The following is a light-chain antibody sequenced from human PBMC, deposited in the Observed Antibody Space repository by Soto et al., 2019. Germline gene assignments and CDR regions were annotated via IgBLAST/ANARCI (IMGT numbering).Light chain of an antibody. V-gene: IGKV1-12*01. CDR1: QGISSW. J-gene: IGKJ4*01. Sequence: SSSYVFEFVGVTVTFTSRASQGISSWLAWYQQKPGKAPKLLIYAASSLHCVVPSRASERGFRSQFTLSIGILQSEDVVTYYGAHGTSFPSTFGVGIKVDIK. CDR3: AHGTSFPST. CDR2: AAS.